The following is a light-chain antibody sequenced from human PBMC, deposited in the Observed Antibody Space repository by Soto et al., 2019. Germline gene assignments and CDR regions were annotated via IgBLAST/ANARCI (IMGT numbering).Light chain of an antibody. CDR3: SSYAGSHVV. J-gene: IGLJ2*01. CDR1: SNDIGGYNY. V-gene: IGLV2-14*01. CDR2: KVS. Sequence: QSALTQPASVSGSPGQSITIPCTGSSNDIGGYNYVSWYQQHPGRAPKLVIYKVSDRPSGVSTRFSASKSGNTASLTISGLQAEDEADYFCSSYAGSHVVFGGGTKLTVL.